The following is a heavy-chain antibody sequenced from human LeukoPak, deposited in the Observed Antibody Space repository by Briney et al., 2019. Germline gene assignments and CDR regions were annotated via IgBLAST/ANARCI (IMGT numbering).Heavy chain of an antibody. J-gene: IGHJ4*02. CDR2: IKQDGSDK. V-gene: IGHV3-7*01. CDR3: ARKWTGVDY. D-gene: IGHD1-14*01. Sequence: GGSLRLSCAAPGFTFSSYEMNRARQAPGKGLEWVANIKQDGSDKYYVDSVKGRFTISRDNAKNSLYLQMSSLRAEDTAVYYCARKWTGVDYWGQGTLVTVSS. CDR1: GFTFSSYE.